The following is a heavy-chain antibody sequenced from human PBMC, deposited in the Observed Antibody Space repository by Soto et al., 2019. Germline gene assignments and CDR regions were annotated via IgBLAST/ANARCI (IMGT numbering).Heavy chain of an antibody. CDR3: AKDYGPKAPYPYSNTHTDF. CDR1: GFTFSSYG. J-gene: IGHJ4*02. D-gene: IGHD6-13*01. Sequence: QRHLVESGGGVVQPGRSLRLSCAASGFTFSSYGMHWIHQAPGKGLEWVAVISHDGAFKDYADPEKGRFTISRDNSENTLFLEMNSLGPSDTAVYYCAKDYGPKAPYPYSNTHTDFWGQGTRVTVSS. CDR2: ISHDGAFK. V-gene: IGHV3-30*18.